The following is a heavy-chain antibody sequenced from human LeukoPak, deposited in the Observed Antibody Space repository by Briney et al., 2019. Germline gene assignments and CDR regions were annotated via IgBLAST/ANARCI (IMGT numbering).Heavy chain of an antibody. Sequence: PGGSLRLSCAASGFAFSNYSMNWVRQAPGKGLEWVSSISSSSSFIYYADSVKGRFTISRDNAKNSLYLQMNSLRAEDTAVYYCARAGSNWEHDYWGQGTLVTVSS. CDR2: ISSSSSFI. D-gene: IGHD5-24*01. CDR3: ARAGSNWEHDY. V-gene: IGHV3-21*01. CDR1: GFAFSNYS. J-gene: IGHJ4*02.